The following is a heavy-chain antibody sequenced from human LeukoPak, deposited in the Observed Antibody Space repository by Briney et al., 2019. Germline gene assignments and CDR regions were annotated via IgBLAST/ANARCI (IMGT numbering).Heavy chain of an antibody. J-gene: IGHJ4*02. D-gene: IGHD3-22*01. CDR2: ISGSGGST. CDR3: ARASTPYHSSYYSPFDY. Sequence: GGSLRLSCAPSGFTFSSYAMSWVRQAPGKGLKWFPAISGSGGSTYYADSVKGRFTISRDNAKNSLYLQMNSLRAEDTAVYFCARASTPYHSSYYSPFDYWGQGTLVTVSS. CDR1: GFTFSSYA. V-gene: IGHV3-23*01.